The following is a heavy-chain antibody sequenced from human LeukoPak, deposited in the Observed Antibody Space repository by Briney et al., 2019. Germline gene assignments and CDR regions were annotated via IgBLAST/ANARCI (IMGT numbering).Heavy chain of an antibody. CDR1: GGSISSSGYY. V-gene: IGHV4-39*02. J-gene: IGHJ5*01. Sequence: SETLSLTCSVSGGSISSSGYYWGWIRQSPGEGLEWIANIYYSGITYYNPSLKSRVTISVDTSKNHFSLKLSSVTAADTAVYYCARLRYYGLGSYPMTGNWFDSWGQGILVTVSS. CDR3: ARLRYYGLGSYPMTGNWFDS. D-gene: IGHD3-10*01. CDR2: IYYSGIT.